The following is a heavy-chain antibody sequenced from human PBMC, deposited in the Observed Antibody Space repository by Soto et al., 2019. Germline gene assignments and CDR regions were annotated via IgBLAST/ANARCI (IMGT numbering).Heavy chain of an antibody. CDR2: IHYSGIT. D-gene: IGHD2-15*01. CDR3: TKYRRTDAEGYSFDY. J-gene: IGHJ4*02. Sequence: PSETLSLTCTVSGGSISGSCWSWIRQTPGKVLEWVGYIHYSGITNYNPSLKSRVTMSVDSAKNQFSLQLSSVTAADTAVYFCTKYRRTDAEGYSFDYWGQGALVTFSS. V-gene: IGHV4-59*01. CDR1: GGSISGSC.